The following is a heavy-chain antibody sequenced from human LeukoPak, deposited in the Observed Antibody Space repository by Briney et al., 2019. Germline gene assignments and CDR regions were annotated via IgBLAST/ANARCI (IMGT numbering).Heavy chain of an antibody. J-gene: IGHJ4*02. CDR1: GFAFSVYT. CDR2: IHTSPTT. D-gene: IGHD1-1*01. Sequence: GGSLRLSCAASGFAFSVYTMNWVRQAPGKGLEWISFIHTSPTTSYADSVKGRFTISRDNAKNSLFLQMNSLRDEDTAVYYCVRDHNWAFDFWGQGALVTVSS. CDR3: VRDHNWAFDF. V-gene: IGHV3-48*02.